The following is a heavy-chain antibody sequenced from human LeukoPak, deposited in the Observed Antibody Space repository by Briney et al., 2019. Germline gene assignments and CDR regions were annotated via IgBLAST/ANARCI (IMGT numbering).Heavy chain of an antibody. CDR3: ARGGAVWVVAATDAFDF. CDR1: GGSISSYY. D-gene: IGHD2-15*01. Sequence: SETLSLTCTVSGGSISSYYWSWIRQPAGKGLEWIGRIYTSGSTNYNPSLKSRVTMSVDTSKKQFSLKLSSMTAADTAVYYCARGGAVWVVAATDAFDFWGQGTLVTVSS. V-gene: IGHV4-4*07. CDR2: IYTSGST. J-gene: IGHJ4*02.